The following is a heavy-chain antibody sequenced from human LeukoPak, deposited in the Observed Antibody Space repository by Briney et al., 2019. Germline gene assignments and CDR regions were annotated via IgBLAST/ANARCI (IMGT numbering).Heavy chain of an antibody. V-gene: IGHV3-74*01. Sequence: PGGSLRLSCAASGFTFSSYWMHWVRQAPGKGLVWVSRINRDGSSTNYADSVKGRFTISRDNAKNTLSLQMDTLRGEDTAVYFCARDRTYYDILTGDFDYWGQGTLVTVSS. CDR3: ARDRTYYDILTGDFDY. CDR1: GFTFSSYW. J-gene: IGHJ4*02. D-gene: IGHD3-9*01. CDR2: INRDGSST.